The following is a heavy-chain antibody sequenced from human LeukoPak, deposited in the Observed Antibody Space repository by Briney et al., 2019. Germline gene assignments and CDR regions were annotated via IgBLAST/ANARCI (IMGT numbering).Heavy chain of an antibody. V-gene: IGHV4-31*02. CDR3: ARALGYYDSSGGHYFDY. CDR2: IYYSGST. J-gene: IGHJ4*02. D-gene: IGHD3-22*01. CDR1: YF. Sequence: YFMSWIRQHPGKGLEWIGYIYYSGSTYYNPSLKSRVTISVDTSKNQFSLKLSSVTAADTAVYYCARALGYYDSSGGHYFDYWGQGTLVTVSS.